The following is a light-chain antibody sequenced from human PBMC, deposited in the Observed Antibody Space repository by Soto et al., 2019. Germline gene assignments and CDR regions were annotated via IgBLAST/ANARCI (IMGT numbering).Light chain of an antibody. J-gene: IGLJ3*02. V-gene: IGLV2-14*01. CDR2: DVS. Sequence: QSVLTQPASVSGSPGQSITISCTGTSSDVGAYNYISWYQQHPGKAPKLIIYDVSSRPSGVSNRFSGSKSGNTASLTISGLQAEDEADYYCSSYSSTSTWVFGGGTKLTVL. CDR1: SSDVGAYNY. CDR3: SSYSSTSTWV.